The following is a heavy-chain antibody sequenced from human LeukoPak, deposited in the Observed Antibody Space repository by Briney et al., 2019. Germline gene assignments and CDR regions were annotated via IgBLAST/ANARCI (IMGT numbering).Heavy chain of an antibody. J-gene: IGHJ4*02. CDR3: ARGGGHCSSNSCSSLPLDY. V-gene: IGHV4-61*02. CDR1: GGSISSGSYY. Sequence: TLSLTCTVSGGSISSGSYYWSWIRQPAGKGLEWIGRIYTSGSTNYNPSLKSRVTISVDTSKNQFSLKLSSVTAADTAVYYCARGGGHCSSNSCSSLPLDYWGQGTLVIVSS. CDR2: IYTSGST. D-gene: IGHD2-2*01.